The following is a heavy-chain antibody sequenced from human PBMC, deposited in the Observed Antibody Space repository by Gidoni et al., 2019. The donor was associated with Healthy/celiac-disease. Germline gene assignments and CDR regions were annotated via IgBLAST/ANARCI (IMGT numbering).Heavy chain of an antibody. V-gene: IGHV1-69*02. J-gene: IGHJ3*02. CDR3: ARNQSSGYDYRGSFDI. CDR1: GGTLSSYT. CDR2: SIPNLGIA. D-gene: IGHD5-12*01. Sequence: VQLVTSGAEVKTPGSSQKVSCQPSGGTLSSYTSSWGRQAPGQGREWMGSSIPNLGIANYAQKCQSRGTITADKSTSTAYMELSSLVSEDKAVEYCARNQSSGYDYRGSFDIWGQGTMVTVSS.